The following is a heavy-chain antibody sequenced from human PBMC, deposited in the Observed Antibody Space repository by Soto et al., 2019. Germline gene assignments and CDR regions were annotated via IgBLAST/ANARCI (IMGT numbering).Heavy chain of an antibody. J-gene: IGHJ4*02. D-gene: IGHD4-17*01. CDR1: GFPFDDYG. CDR3: ARAPGFYGAFFDY. Sequence: EVQLVESGGSVVRPGGSLRLSCAVFGFPFDDYGMSWVRQAPGKGLEWVSGINRDGGSTSYADSVKGRFTISRDNAKNSLYLQMNSLRVEDTALYYCARAPGFYGAFFDYWGQGTLVTVSS. CDR2: INRDGGST. V-gene: IGHV3-20*04.